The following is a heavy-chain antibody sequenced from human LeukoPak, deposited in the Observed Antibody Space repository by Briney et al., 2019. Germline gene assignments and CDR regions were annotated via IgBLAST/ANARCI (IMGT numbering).Heavy chain of an antibody. CDR2: IYYTGST. CDR3: AREVLVRGLRTYAFDI. D-gene: IGHD3-10*01. Sequence: SETLSLTCTVSGGSISTVGYYWSWIRQHPEKGLEWVGYIYYTGSTYYNPSLESRVTISVDTSKNQFSLKLSSVTAADTAVYYCAREVLVRGLRTYAFDIWGRGTMVTVSS. V-gene: IGHV4-31*03. J-gene: IGHJ3*02. CDR1: GGSISTVGYY.